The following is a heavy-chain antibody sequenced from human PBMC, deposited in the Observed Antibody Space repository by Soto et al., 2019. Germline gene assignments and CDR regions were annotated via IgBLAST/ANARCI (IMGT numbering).Heavy chain of an antibody. CDR2: IYPGDSDT. CDR3: ARTYTYSDFWSGYPPPHFDL. CDR1: GYSFTTFW. V-gene: IGHV5-51*01. J-gene: IGHJ4*02. D-gene: IGHD3-3*01. Sequence: CKGSGYSFTTFWIGWVRQMPGKGLEWLGIIYPGDSDTTYSPSFQGQVTISADKSFSTAYLQWRSLKASDSGMYYCARTYTYSDFWSGYPPPHFDLWGQGTLVTVSS.